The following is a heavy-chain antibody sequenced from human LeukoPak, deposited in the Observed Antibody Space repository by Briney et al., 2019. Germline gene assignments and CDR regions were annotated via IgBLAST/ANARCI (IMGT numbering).Heavy chain of an antibody. CDR3: ARLNNGWSQMDY. V-gene: IGHV3-7*01. J-gene: IGHJ4*02. CDR1: GFSFSNYW. CDR2: IHQGGSEK. D-gene: IGHD6-19*01. Sequence: GGSLRLSCAVSGFSFSNYWMTWVRQAPGKGLEWVANIHQGGSEKYYVDSVKGRFIISRDNAKNSLYLQMNSLRAEDTAVYYCARLNNGWSQMDYWGQGTLVTVSS.